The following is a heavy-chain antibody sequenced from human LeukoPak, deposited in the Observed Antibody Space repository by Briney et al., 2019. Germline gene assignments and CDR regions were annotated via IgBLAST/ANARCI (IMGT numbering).Heavy chain of an antibody. J-gene: IGHJ6*02. CDR3: AKVLLEQLAYYYYYGMDV. CDR1: GFTFSSYG. CDR2: ISYDGSNK. V-gene: IGHV3-30*18. D-gene: IGHD6-13*01. Sequence: PGGSLRLSCAASGFTFSSYGMHWVRQAPGKGLEWVAVISYDGSNKYYADSVKGRFTISRDNSKNTLYLQMNSLRAEDTAVYYCAKVLLEQLAYYYYYGMDVWGQGTTVTVSS.